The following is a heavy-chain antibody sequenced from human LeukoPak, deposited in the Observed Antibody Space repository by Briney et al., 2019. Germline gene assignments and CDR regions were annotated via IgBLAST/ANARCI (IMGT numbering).Heavy chain of an antibody. D-gene: IGHD3-10*01. Sequence: TSQTLSLTCTVSGGSISSGDYYWSWIRQPPGKGLEWIGYIYYSGSTYYNPSLRSRVTISVDTSKNQFSLKLSSVTAADTAVYYCAREHPYYYGSGSWGVDAFDIWGQGTMVTVSS. CDR3: AREHPYYYGSGSWGVDAFDI. J-gene: IGHJ3*02. CDR1: GGSISSGDYY. V-gene: IGHV4-30-4*08. CDR2: IYYSGST.